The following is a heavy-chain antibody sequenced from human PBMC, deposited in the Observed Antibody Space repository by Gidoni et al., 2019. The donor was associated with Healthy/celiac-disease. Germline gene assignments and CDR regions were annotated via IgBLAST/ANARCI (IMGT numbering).Heavy chain of an antibody. CDR2: ISYDGSNK. CDR3: ARKIRGFGDSA. D-gene: IGHD3-10*01. J-gene: IGHJ5*02. CDR1: GFPFSSYA. V-gene: IGHV3-30-3*01. Sequence: QVQLVESGGGVVQPGRSLRLSCAASGFPFSSYAMHWVRQAPGKGLEWVAVISYDGSNKYSADSVKGRFTISRDNSKNTLYLQMNSLRAEDTAVYYCARKIRGFGDSAWGQGTLVTVSS.